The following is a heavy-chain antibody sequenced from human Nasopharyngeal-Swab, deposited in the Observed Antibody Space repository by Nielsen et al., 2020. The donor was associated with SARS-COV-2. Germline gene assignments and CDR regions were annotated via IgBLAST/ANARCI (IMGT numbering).Heavy chain of an antibody. CDR2: IYYSGST. CDR1: GGSFSSYY. CDR3: ARGGSRAPSYYYYYMDV. V-gene: IGHV4-39*07. J-gene: IGHJ6*03. Sequence: SETLSLTCTVSGGSFSSYYWSWIRQPPGKGLEWIGSIYYSGSTYYNPSLKSRVTISVDTSKNQFSLKLSSVTAADTAVYYCARGGSRAPSYYYYYMDVWGKGTTVTVSS. D-gene: IGHD2-15*01.